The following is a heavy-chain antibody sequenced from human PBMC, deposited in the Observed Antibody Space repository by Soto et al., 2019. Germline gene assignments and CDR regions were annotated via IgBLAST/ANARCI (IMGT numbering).Heavy chain of an antibody. CDR1: GYTFTSYD. CDR2: MNPNSGNT. V-gene: IGHV1-8*01. D-gene: IGHD2-15*01. J-gene: IGHJ4*02. Sequence: ASVKVSCKASGYTFTSYDINWVRQATGQGLEWMGWMNPNSGNTGYAQKFQGRVTMTRNTSISTAYMELSSLRSEDTAVYYCAILGGDCSGGSCYQFDYWGQGTLVTVSS. CDR3: AILGGDCSGGSCYQFDY.